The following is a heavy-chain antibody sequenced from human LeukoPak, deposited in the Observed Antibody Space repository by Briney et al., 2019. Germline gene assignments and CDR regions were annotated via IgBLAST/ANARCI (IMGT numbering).Heavy chain of an antibody. J-gene: IGHJ4*02. D-gene: IGHD5-18*01. CDR3: AKDVVDTAMDPMLDY. Sequence: GGSLRLSRAASGFTFSGSAMHWVRQASGKGLEWVGRIKTKTNNYATACAASVKGRFTISRDNSKNTLYLQMNSLRAEDTAVYYCAKDVVDTAMDPMLDYWGQGTLVTVSS. V-gene: IGHV3-73*01. CDR1: GFTFSGSA. CDR2: IKTKTNNYAT.